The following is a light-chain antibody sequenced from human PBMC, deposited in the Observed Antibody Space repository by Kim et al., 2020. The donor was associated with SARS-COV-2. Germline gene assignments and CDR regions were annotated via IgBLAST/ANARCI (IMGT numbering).Light chain of an antibody. CDR2: GAS. CDR1: QGVSTN. CDR3: QQYNTWLIT. J-gene: IGKJ5*01. Sequence: VSPGESATLSCRASQGVSTNLAWYQQQPGQAPRLLIYGASTRATGIPARFSGSGSGTEFTLTISSLQSEDFAVYYCQQYNTWLITFGQGTRLEIK. V-gene: IGKV3D-15*01.